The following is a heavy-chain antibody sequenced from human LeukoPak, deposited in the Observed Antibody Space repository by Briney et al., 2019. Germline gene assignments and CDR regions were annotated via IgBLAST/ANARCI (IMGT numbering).Heavy chain of an antibody. CDR1: GYTFTGYY. CDR3: ARDRAVATITDFDY. CDR2: INPNSGGT. D-gene: IGHD5-12*01. J-gene: IGHJ4*02. Sequence: ASVKVSCKASGYTFTGYYMHWVRQAPGQGLEWMGRINPNSGGTNYAQKLQGRVTMTTDTSTSTAYMELRSLRSDDTAVYYCARDRAVATITDFDYWGQGTLVTVSS. V-gene: IGHV1-2*06.